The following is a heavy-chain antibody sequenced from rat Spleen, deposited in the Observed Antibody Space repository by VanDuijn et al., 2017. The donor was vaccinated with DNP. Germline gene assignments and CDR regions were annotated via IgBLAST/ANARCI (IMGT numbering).Heavy chain of an antibody. CDR3: AKDVEYYFDY. Sequence: EVQLVESGGGLVQPGRSLKLSCAASGFTFSDFAMAWVRQAPTKGLEWVASISTNGGSTYYRDSVKGRFTISRDNAKSTLYLQMESLRSEDTATYYCAKDVEYYFDYWGQGVMVTVSS. CDR2: ISTNGGST. V-gene: IGHV5-20*01. J-gene: IGHJ2*01. CDR1: GFTFSDFA.